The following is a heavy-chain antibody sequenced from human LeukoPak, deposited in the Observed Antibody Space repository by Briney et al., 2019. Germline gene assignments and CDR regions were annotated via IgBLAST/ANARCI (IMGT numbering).Heavy chain of an antibody. CDR1: GFTFSSYA. J-gene: IGHJ5*02. D-gene: IGHD4-11*01. Sequence: GGSLRLSCAASGFTFSSYAMHWVRQAPGKGLEWVAVISYDGSNKYYADSVKGRFTISRDNSKNTLYLQMNSLRAEDTAVYYCAKDRLVPEGWFDPWGQGTLVTVSS. CDR2: ISYDGSNK. V-gene: IGHV3-30-3*01. CDR3: AKDRLVPEGWFDP.